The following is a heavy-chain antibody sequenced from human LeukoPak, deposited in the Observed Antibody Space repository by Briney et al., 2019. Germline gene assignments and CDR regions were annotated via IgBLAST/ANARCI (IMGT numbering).Heavy chain of an antibody. J-gene: IGHJ4*02. CDR2: ISWNSGSI. Sequence: GRSLRLSCAASGFTFDDYAMHWVRQAPGKGLAWVSGISWNSGSIGYADSVKGRFTISRDNAKNSLYLQMNSLRAEDTALYYCAKDQYYYDSSGYYNYWGQGTLVTVSS. CDR1: GFTFDDYA. V-gene: IGHV3-9*01. D-gene: IGHD3-22*01. CDR3: AKDQYYYDSSGYYNY.